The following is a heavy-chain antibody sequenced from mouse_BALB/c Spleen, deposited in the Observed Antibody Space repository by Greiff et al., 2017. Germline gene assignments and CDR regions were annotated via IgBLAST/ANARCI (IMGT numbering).Heavy chain of an antibody. D-gene: IGHD2-1*01. Sequence: EVKLVESGGGLVKPGGSLKLSCAASGFTFSDYYMYWVRQTPEKRLEWVATISDGGSYTYYPDSVTGRFTISRDNAKNNLYLQMSSLKSEDTAMYYCARERGGDGNYSYYFDYWGQGTTLTVSS. CDR3: ARERGGDGNYSYYFDY. V-gene: IGHV5-4*02. J-gene: IGHJ2*01. CDR2: ISDGGSYT. CDR1: GFTFSDYY.